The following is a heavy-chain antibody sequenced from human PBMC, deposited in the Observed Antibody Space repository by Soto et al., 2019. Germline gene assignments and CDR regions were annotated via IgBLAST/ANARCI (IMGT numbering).Heavy chain of an antibody. CDR2: ISWDGGST. Sequence: GGSLRLSCAASGFTFDDYAMHWVRQAPGKGLEWVSLISWDGGSTYYADSVKGRFTISRDNSKNSLYLQMNSLRAEDTALYYCAKDISTATSIAVAGHSGYYGMDVWGQGTMVTVSS. D-gene: IGHD6-19*01. CDR3: AKDISTATSIAVAGHSGYYGMDV. J-gene: IGHJ6*02. CDR1: GFTFDDYA. V-gene: IGHV3-43D*04.